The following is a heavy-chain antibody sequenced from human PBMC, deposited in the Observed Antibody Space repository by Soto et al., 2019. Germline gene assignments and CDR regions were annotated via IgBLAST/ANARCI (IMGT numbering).Heavy chain of an antibody. CDR2: IKEDGSEQ. CDR1: GFTFNSYW. D-gene: IGHD1-1*01. V-gene: IGHV3-7*01. Sequence: GGSLRLSCAASGFTFNSYWLSWVRQAPGKGLEWVANIKEDGSEQNYVDSVKGRFTISRDNAENSLYLQMNNLRAEDTAIYYCARRVRPDSWGRGTLVTVSS. J-gene: IGHJ4*02. CDR3: ARRVRPDS.